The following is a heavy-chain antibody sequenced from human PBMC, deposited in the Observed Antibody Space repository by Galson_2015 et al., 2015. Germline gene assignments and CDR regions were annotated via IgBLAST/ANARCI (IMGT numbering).Heavy chain of an antibody. CDR3: ARERSFVHFYYRMDG. CDR1: GYTFTSYG. J-gene: IGHJ6*02. V-gene: IGHV1-3*01. CDR2: INAGNGDT. D-gene: IGHD6-13*01. Sequence: SVKVPCKASGYTFTSYGVHWVRQAPGQRPEWMGWINAGNGDTKNSQKFQDRVTVSRDTSASIVYLELSSLTSEDTATYYCARERSFVHFYYRMDGWRQGTTVTVSS.